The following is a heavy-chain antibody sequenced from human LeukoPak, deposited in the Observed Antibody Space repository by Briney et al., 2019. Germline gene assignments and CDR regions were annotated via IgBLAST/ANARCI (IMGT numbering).Heavy chain of an antibody. Sequence: SETLSLTCAVSGYSIKSGYYWGWIRQPPGKGLEWIGSIFHSGSTYYNPSLKSRVTISVDTSKNQFSLKLSSVTAADTAVYYCARRYYDFWSGSRGEAFDIWGQGTMVTVSS. CDR2: IFHSGST. D-gene: IGHD3-3*01. CDR1: GYSIKSGYY. CDR3: ARRYYDFWSGSRGEAFDI. V-gene: IGHV4-38-2*01. J-gene: IGHJ3*02.